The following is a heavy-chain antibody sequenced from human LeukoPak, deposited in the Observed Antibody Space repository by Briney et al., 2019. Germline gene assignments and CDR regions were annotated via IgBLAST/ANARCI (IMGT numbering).Heavy chain of an antibody. CDR3: AASGVYSSSWYVGCYYYGMDV. D-gene: IGHD6-13*01. CDR1: GFTFSSYA. Sequence: GGSLRLSCAASGFTFSSYAMSWVRQAPGKGLEWVSAISGSGGSTYYADSVKGRFTISRDNSKNTLYLQMNSLRAEDTAVYYCAASGVYSSSWYVGCYYYGMDVWGQGTTVTVSS. J-gene: IGHJ6*02. CDR2: ISGSGGST. V-gene: IGHV3-23*01.